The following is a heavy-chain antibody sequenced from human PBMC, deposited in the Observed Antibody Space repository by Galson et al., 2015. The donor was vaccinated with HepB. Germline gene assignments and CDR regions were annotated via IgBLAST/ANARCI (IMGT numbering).Heavy chain of an antibody. V-gene: IGHV3-21*04. Sequence: SLRLSCAASGFTFSSYSMNWVRQAPGKGLEWVSSISSGSSYIYQADSVRGRFTISRDNAENSLYLQMNSLRGEGTALYYCAKDLGHDFFDYWGQGTLVTVSS. D-gene: IGHD3-16*01. CDR3: AKDLGHDFFDY. CDR1: GFTFSSYS. CDR2: ISSGSSYI. J-gene: IGHJ4*02.